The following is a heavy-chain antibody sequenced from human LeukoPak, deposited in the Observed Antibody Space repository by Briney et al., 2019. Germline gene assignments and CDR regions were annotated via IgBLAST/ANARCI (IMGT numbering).Heavy chain of an antibody. CDR2: IIGYYGNT. CDR1: GYTFTSYG. J-gene: IGHJ6*03. V-gene: IGHV1-18*01. D-gene: IGHD3-16*02. CDR3: ARGYQESRYYYYYMDV. Sequence: GASVKVSCKASGYTFTSYGISWVRQAPGQGLEWMGYIIGYYGNTNYAQTLQGRVTMTTDTSTSTAYMELRSLRSDDTAVYYCARGYQESRYYYYYMDVWGKGTTVTISS.